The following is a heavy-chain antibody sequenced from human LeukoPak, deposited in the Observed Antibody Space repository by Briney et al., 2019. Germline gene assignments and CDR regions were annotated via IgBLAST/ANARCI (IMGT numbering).Heavy chain of an antibody. J-gene: IGHJ6*02. D-gene: IGHD2-15*01. Sequence: PGGSLRLSCAASGFTFSSYAMTGVRQAPGKGLEWVSGISGSGGGTYYADSVKGRFTISRDNSKNTLYLQMYSLRAEDTAVYYCAKVVVPDGMDVWGQGTTVTVSS. V-gene: IGHV3-23*01. CDR3: AKVVVPDGMDV. CDR2: ISGSGGGT. CDR1: GFTFSSYA.